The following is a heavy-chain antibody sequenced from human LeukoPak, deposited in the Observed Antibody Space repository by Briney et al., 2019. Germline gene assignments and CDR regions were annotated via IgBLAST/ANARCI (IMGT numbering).Heavy chain of an antibody. CDR3: ASPESTYYYDSS. J-gene: IGHJ4*02. V-gene: IGHV1-18*01. Sequence: ASVKVSCKASGYTFTSYGISWVRRAPGQGLEWMGWISAYNGNTNYAQKLQGRVTMTTDTSTSTAYMELSSLRSEDTAVYYCASPESTYYYDSSWGQGTLVTVSS. CDR1: GYTFTSYG. CDR2: ISAYNGNT. D-gene: IGHD3-22*01.